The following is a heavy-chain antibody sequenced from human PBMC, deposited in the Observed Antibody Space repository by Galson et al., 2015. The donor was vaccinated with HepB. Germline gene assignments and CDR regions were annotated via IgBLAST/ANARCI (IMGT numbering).Heavy chain of an antibody. V-gene: IGHV6-1*01. Sequence: CAISGDSVSSNSAAWNWIRQSPSRGLEWLGRTYYRSKWYNDYAVSVKSRITINPDTSKNQFSLQLNSETPEDTAVYYCVRSDIVATITEPTFDYWGQGTLVTVSS. CDR2: TYYRSKWYN. CDR1: GDSVSSNSAA. D-gene: IGHD5-12*01. CDR3: VRSDIVATITEPTFDY. J-gene: IGHJ4*02.